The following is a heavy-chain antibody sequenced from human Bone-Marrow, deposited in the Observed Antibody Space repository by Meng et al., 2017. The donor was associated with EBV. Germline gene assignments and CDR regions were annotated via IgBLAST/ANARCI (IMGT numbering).Heavy chain of an antibody. CDR2: IYDGGTT. J-gene: IGHJ4*02. Sequence: QVPLQESGPGLVKPSETLSLTCTVSGASVSGGTFHWSWIRQPPGKELEWIGYIYDGGTTIYNPSLKSRVTIFLDTSRNQFSLGLRSVTTADTAVYYCARSQTVAVVDYWGQGTLVTVSS. CDR3: ARSQTVAVVDY. V-gene: IGHV4-61*01. D-gene: IGHD6-19*01. CDR1: GASVSGGTFH.